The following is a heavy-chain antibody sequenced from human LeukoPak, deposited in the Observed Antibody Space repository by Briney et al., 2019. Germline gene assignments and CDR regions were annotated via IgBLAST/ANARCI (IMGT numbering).Heavy chain of an antibody. CDR3: ARDSSPFDY. J-gene: IGHJ4*02. Sequence: KTSETLSLTCTVSGGSISSADYYWTWIRQPPGKGLEWIGYIYYSGTTYYNPSLKSRVTISLDTSKNQFPLKLSSVTAADTAVYYCARDSSPFDYWGQGTLVTVSS. V-gene: IGHV4-30-4*08. CDR1: GGSISSADYY. D-gene: IGHD4-11*01. CDR2: IYYSGTT.